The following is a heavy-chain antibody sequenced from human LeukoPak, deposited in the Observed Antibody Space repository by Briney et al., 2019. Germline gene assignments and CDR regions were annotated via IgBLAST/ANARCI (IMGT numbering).Heavy chain of an antibody. D-gene: IGHD3-10*01. J-gene: IGHJ4*02. CDR2: ISERGGST. Sequence: PGESLRLSCVVSGITLSNYGMSWVRQAPGKGLEWVSGISERGGSTNYADSVKGRFIISRDTSKNTVYLQMNSLRVEDTAVYFCAKRGIVIRAVIIIGFHKEAYYFDYWGQGILVTVSS. V-gene: IGHV3-23*01. CDR1: GITLSNYG. CDR3: AKRGIVIRAVIIIGFHKEAYYFDY.